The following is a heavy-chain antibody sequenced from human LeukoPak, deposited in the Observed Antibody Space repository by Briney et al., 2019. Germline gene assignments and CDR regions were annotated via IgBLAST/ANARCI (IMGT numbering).Heavy chain of an antibody. J-gene: IGHJ6*02. CDR1: RGSFSGYY. V-gene: IGHV4-34*01. Sequence: TSETLSLTCAVYRGSFSGYYWSWIRQPPGKGLGWIAEINHSGSTNYNPSLKSRVTISADTSKNQFSLKLSSVTAADTAVYYCARGGEDIVAATFYYYGMDVWGQGTTVTVSS. D-gene: IGHD1-26*01. CDR2: INHSGST. CDR3: ARGGEDIVAATFYYYGMDV.